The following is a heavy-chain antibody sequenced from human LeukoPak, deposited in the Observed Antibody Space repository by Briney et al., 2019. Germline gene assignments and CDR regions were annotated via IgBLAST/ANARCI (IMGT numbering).Heavy chain of an antibody. CDR1: GGSISSGSYY. J-gene: IGHJ6*02. Sequence: SQTLSLTCTVSGGSISSGSYYWSWIRQPAGKGLEWIGRICTSGSTNCNPSLKSRVTISVDTSKNQFSLKLSSVTAADTAVYYCARDSMVRGVRSLYGMDVWGQGTTVTVSS. CDR3: ARDSMVRGVRSLYGMDV. CDR2: ICTSGST. D-gene: IGHD3-10*01. V-gene: IGHV4-61*02.